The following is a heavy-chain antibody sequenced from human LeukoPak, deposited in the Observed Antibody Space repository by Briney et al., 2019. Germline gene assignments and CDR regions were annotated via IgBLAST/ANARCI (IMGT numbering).Heavy chain of an antibody. CDR3: ARYYYDSSGYYRVFDY. D-gene: IGHD3-22*01. V-gene: IGHV3-21*04. CDR2: ISSSSSYM. Sequence: GGSLRLSCAASGFTFSSYSMNWVRQAPGKGLEWVSSISSSSSYMYYADSVKGRFTISRDNAKNSLYLQMNSLRAEDTALYYCARYYYDSSGYYRVFDYWGQGTLVTVSS. CDR1: GFTFSSYS. J-gene: IGHJ4*02.